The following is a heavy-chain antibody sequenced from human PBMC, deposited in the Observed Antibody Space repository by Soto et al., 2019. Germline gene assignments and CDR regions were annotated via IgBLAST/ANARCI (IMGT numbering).Heavy chain of an antibody. V-gene: IGHV4-31*03. D-gene: IGHD3-3*01. CDR1: GGSISSGGYY. CDR2: IYYSGST. Sequence: SETLSLTCTVSGGSISSGGYYWSWIRQHPGKGLERIGYIYYSGSTYYNLSLKSRVTISVDTSKIQFSLKLSSVTAADTATYYCATRSTVFGDYYYYYMDVWGKGTTVTVS. J-gene: IGHJ6*03. CDR3: ATRSTVFGDYYYYYMDV.